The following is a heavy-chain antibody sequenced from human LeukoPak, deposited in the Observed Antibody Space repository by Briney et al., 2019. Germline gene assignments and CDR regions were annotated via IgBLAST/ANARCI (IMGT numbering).Heavy chain of an antibody. J-gene: IGHJ4*02. Sequence: SVKVSCKASGGTFSSYAISRVRQAPGQGLEWMGGIIPIFGTANYAQKFQGRVTITADKSTSTAYMELSSLRSEDTAVYYCARSRFGELPQRFDYWGQGTLVTVSS. D-gene: IGHD3-10*01. CDR2: IIPIFGTA. CDR3: ARSRFGELPQRFDY. V-gene: IGHV1-69*06. CDR1: GGTFSSYA.